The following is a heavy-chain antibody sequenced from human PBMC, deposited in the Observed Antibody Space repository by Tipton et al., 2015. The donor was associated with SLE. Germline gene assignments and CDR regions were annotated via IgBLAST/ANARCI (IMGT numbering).Heavy chain of an antibody. CDR1: GFTFSSYS. V-gene: IGHV3-21*01. CDR2: ISSSSSYI. Sequence: GSLRLSCAASGFTFSSYSMNWVRQAPGKGLEWVSSISSSSSYIYYADSVKGRFTISRDNAKNSLYLQMNSLRAEDTAVYYCATKDTQPYYFDYWGQGTLVTVSS. J-gene: IGHJ4*02. CDR3: ATKDTQPYYFDY. D-gene: IGHD1-14*01.